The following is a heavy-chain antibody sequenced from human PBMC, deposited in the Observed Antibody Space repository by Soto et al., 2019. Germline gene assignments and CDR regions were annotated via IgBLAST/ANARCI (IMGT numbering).Heavy chain of an antibody. CDR2: ISYDGSNK. Sequence: QVQLVESGGGVVQPGRSLRLSCAASGFTFSSYGMHGVRQAPGKGLEWVAVISYDGSNKYYADSVKGRFTISRDNSKNTLYLQMNSLRAEDTAVYYCANVGYDLDYYYGMDVWGQGTTVTVSS. CDR1: GFTFSSYG. V-gene: IGHV3-30*18. J-gene: IGHJ6*02. CDR3: ANVGYDLDYYYGMDV. D-gene: IGHD5-12*01.